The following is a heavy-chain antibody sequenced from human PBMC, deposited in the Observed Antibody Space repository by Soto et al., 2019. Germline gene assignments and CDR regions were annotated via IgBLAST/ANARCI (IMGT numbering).Heavy chain of an antibody. Sequence: PGGSLRLSCAASGFTVSSNYMSWVRQAPGKGLEWVSVIYSGGSTYYADSVKGRFTISRDNSKNTLYLQMNSLRAEDTAVYYCARDPGYDSSGYSVDPWGQGTLVTVSS. D-gene: IGHD3-22*01. J-gene: IGHJ5*02. CDR3: ARDPGYDSSGYSVDP. CDR1: GFTVSSNY. CDR2: IYSGGST. V-gene: IGHV3-53*01.